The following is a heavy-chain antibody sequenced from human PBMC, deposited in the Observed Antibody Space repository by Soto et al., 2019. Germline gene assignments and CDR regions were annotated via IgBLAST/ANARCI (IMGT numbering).Heavy chain of an antibody. CDR3: ARLLRHNYYGMDV. CDR1: GDSINNY. D-gene: IGHD2-15*01. CDR2: IYHTGST. V-gene: IGHV4-4*02. J-gene: IGHJ6*02. Sequence: SETLSLTCVFSGDSINNYWGWVRQPPGKGLEWIGEIYHTGSTNYNPSLKSRVTMSVDKSKNQFSLNLRSVTAADTAVYYCARLLRHNYYGMDVWGQGTTVTSP.